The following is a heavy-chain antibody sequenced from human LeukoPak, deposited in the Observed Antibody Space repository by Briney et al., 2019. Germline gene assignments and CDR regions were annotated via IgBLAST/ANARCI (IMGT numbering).Heavy chain of an antibody. CDR3: ARGPITMVRGVLAHNFDY. V-gene: IGHV4-31*03. J-gene: IGHJ4*02. CDR2: IYYSGST. CDR1: GGSISSGGYY. D-gene: IGHD3-10*01. Sequence: KASETLSLTCTVSGGSISSGGYYWSWIRQHPGKGLEWIGYIYYSGSTYYNPSLKSRVTISVDTSKNQFSLKLSSVTAADTAVYYCARGPITMVRGVLAHNFDYWGQGTLVTVSS.